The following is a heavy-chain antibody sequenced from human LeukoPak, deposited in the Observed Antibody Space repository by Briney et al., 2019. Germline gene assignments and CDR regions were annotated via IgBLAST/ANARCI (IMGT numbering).Heavy chain of an antibody. Sequence: GGSLRLSCAASGFTFSSYGMHWVRQAPGKGLEWVAFIRYDGSNKYYADSVKGRFTISRDNSKNTLYLQMNSLRAEDTAVYYCAKDLNRYQLLYYFDYWGQGTLDTVSS. CDR1: GFTFSSYG. D-gene: IGHD2-2*01. J-gene: IGHJ4*02. CDR2: IRYDGSNK. CDR3: AKDLNRYQLLYYFDY. V-gene: IGHV3-30*02.